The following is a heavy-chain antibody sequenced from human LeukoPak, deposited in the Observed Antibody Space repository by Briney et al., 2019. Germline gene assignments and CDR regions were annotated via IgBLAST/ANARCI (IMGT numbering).Heavy chain of an antibody. CDR1: GLTLSSYG. J-gene: IGHJ4*02. CDR2: IWHDGSKQ. CDR3: ARGNTLGPFDY. D-gene: IGHD1/OR15-1a*01. Sequence: GGSLRLSCAASGLTLSSYGMHWVRQAPGEGLEWVALIWHDGSKQYYADSVKGRFTISRDNSKNTLYLQMDSLRADDTAVYYYARGNTLGPFDYWGQGALVTVSS. V-gene: IGHV3-33*01.